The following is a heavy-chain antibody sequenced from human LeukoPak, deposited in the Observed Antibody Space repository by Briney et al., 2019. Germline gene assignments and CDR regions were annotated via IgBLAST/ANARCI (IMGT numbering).Heavy chain of an antibody. CDR1: GFTVSSNY. CDR2: IYSGGST. V-gene: IGHV3-53*01. J-gene: IGHJ4*02. D-gene: IGHD3-10*01. Sequence: GGSLRLSCAASGFTVSSNYMSWVRQAPGKGLEWVSVIYSGGSTYYADSVKGRFTISRDNSKNTLYLQMNSLRAEDTAVYYCARNAFGELNYFDYWGQGTLVTVSS. CDR3: ARNAFGELNYFDY.